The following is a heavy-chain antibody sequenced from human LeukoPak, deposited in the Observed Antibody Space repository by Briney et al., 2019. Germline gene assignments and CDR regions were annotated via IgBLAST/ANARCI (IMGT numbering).Heavy chain of an antibody. J-gene: IGHJ6*02. CDR3: ARHSREYYYYYGTDV. D-gene: IGHD2/OR15-2a*01. Sequence: GESLKISCKGSGYSFTSYWIGWVRQTPGKGLELMGIIYPGDSDTRYSPSFQGQVTISADKSISTAYLQWSSLKASDTAMYYCARHSREYYYYYGTDVWGQGTTVTVSS. CDR1: GYSFTSYW. V-gene: IGHV5-51*01. CDR2: IYPGDSDT.